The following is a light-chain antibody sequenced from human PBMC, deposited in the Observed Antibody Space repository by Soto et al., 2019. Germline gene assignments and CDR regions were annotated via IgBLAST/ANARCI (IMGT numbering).Light chain of an antibody. CDR2: GAS. CDR3: QQYGSSPRT. J-gene: IGKJ1*01. V-gene: IGKV3-20*01. CDR1: QSVSSSY. Sequence: EIVLTQSPGTLSLSQGERATLSCRASQSVSSSYLAWYQQKPGQAPRLLIYGASSRATGIPDRFSGSGSETDFTLTIGRLEPEDSAVYYCQQYGSSPRTFGQGTKVDIK.